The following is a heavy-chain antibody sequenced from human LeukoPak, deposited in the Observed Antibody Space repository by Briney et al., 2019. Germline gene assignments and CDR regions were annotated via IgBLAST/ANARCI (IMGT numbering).Heavy chain of an antibody. CDR1: GFTFSSYW. CDR3: ARNRGIVAYMDV. Sequence: PGGSLRLSCAASGFTFSSYWTSWVRQAPGKGLEWVANIKQDGSEKYYVDSVKGRFTISRDNAKNSLYLQMNSLRAEDTAVYYCARNRGIVAYMDVWGKGTTVTVSS. J-gene: IGHJ6*03. CDR2: IKQDGSEK. D-gene: IGHD5-12*01. V-gene: IGHV3-7*01.